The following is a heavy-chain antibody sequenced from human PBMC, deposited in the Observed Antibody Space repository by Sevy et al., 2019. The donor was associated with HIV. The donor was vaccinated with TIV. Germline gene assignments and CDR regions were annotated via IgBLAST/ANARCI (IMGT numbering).Heavy chain of an antibody. CDR3: TRWKAAQSIFDY. V-gene: IGHV3-49*04. Sequence: GGSLRLSCTASGFTFGDYCMSWVRQAPGKGLEWVAFLKSDVYGGTVDHAASVRGRFVISRDDSKTFAYQQMNDLKTEDTGVYYCTRWKAAQSIFDYWGQGALVTVSS. J-gene: IGHJ4*02. CDR2: LKSDVYGGTV. D-gene: IGHD6-13*01. CDR1: GFTFGDYC.